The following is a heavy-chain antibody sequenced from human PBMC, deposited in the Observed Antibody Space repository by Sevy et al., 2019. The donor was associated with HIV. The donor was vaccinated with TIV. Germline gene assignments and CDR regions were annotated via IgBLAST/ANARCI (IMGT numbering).Heavy chain of an antibody. CDR1: GYTFTGYY. Sequence: ASVKVSCKASGYTFTGYYMHWVRQAPGQGLEGMGWINPTSGGTNYAQKFQGRVTMTRDTSISTAYMELSRLSSDDTAVYYCASGITIFGVVDYYYYYGMDVWGQGTTVTVSS. J-gene: IGHJ6*02. D-gene: IGHD3-3*01. V-gene: IGHV1-2*02. CDR2: INPTSGGT. CDR3: ASGITIFGVVDYYYYYGMDV.